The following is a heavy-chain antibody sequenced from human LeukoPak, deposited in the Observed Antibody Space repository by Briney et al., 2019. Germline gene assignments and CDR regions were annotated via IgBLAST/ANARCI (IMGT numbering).Heavy chain of an antibody. CDR1: GYTVNGYD. Sequence: GASMKLSCKAAGYTVNGYDIHWVPRSPGQRPEGRGWLDPTSGGTKYAQRLQGRVTMTWHTSIRTAYMALARLRSDDTAVYYCAVGLDIAMPGKVPTGWGQGTLVTVSS. D-gene: IGHD6-19*01. CDR3: AVGLDIAMPGKVPTG. J-gene: IGHJ4*02. CDR2: LDPTSGGT. V-gene: IGHV1-2*02.